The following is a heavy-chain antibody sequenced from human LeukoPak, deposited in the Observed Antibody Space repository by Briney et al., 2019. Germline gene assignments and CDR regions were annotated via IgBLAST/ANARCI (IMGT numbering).Heavy chain of an antibody. Sequence: GFTXXXYAMXWVRQAPGKGLEWVSAISGSGGSTYYADSVKGRFTISRDNSKNTLYLQMNSLRAEDTAVYYCAKDLGSGTADFDYWGQGTLVTVSS. J-gene: IGHJ4*02. CDR2: ISGSGGST. CDR1: GFTXXXYA. D-gene: IGHD2-15*01. CDR3: AKDLGSGTADFDY. V-gene: IGHV3-23*01.